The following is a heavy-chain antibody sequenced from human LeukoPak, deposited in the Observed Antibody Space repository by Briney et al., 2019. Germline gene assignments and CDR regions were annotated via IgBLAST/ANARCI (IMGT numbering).Heavy chain of an antibody. CDR2: IYPGDSDT. V-gene: IGHV5-51*01. D-gene: IGHD3-10*01. J-gene: IGHJ4*02. Sequence: GESLKISCKGSGYSFTSYWIGWVRQMPGKGLEWMGIIYPGDSDTRYSPSFQGQVTISADKSISTAYLQWSSLKASDTAMYYCATSYYGSGSYPYYFDYWGQGTLVTVSS. CDR1: GYSFTSYW. CDR3: ATSYYGSGSYPYYFDY.